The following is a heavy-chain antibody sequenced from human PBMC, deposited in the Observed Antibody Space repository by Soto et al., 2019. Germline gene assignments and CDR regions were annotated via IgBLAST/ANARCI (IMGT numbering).Heavy chain of an antibody. V-gene: IGHV3-23*05. CDR2: IGTHDITK. D-gene: IGHD2-2*01. Sequence: GRSLRLSCEASGITFSHHAMSWVRQAQGKGLEWVSAIGTHDITKYYADYVRGRFTVPRDNSKNTLSLQMDSLTGEYTAVYYCVKFASLTPPADRCFQSWGQGTLVTVSS. CDR1: GITFSHHA. CDR3: VKFASLTPPADRCFQS. J-gene: IGHJ5*02.